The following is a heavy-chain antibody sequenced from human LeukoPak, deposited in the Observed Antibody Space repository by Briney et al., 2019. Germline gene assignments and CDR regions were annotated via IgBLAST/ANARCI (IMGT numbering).Heavy chain of an antibody. J-gene: IGHJ4*02. D-gene: IGHD3-10*01. CDR3: ARAGIFDY. Sequence: ASVKVSCKASGYTFTIYYIHWVRQAPGQGLEWMGIINPSGGSTSYEQKFQGRVNMTRDTSTSTAYMELSSLRSEDTAVYYCARAGIFDYWGQGTLVTVSS. CDR1: GYTFTIYY. V-gene: IGHV1-46*01. CDR2: INPSGGST.